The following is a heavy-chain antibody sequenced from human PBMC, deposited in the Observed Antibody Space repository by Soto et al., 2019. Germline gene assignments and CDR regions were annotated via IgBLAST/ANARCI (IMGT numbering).Heavy chain of an antibody. Sequence: VESLKIACKASGYSFIDYWICCVRQMPVKVLEWMGIVYPRDSDTRYSPSFQGQVTISADRSTGTAFLQWRSLKASDTALYYCARPPLPGYSIHFNSWGQGTLVTVSS. CDR2: VYPRDSDT. J-gene: IGHJ4*02. V-gene: IGHV5-51*01. CDR1: GYSFIDYW. CDR3: ARPPLPGYSIHFNS. D-gene: IGHD2-15*01.